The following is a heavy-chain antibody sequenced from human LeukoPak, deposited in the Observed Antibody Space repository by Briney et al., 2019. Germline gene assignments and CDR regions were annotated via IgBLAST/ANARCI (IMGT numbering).Heavy chain of an antibody. D-gene: IGHD2-21*02. Sequence: SETLSPTCDVAGDSMRSNNYASGWVRQNPRKGLEWVATVRYSEFSSSNPSVKSRVSISMDTSTRKFSLRLASVTAADTATYYCVRLVWVTALQDYFDSWGQGTQVTVPS. V-gene: IGHV4-39*01. CDR1: GDSMRSNNYA. J-gene: IGHJ4*02. CDR2: VRYSEFS. CDR3: VRLVWVTALQDYFDS.